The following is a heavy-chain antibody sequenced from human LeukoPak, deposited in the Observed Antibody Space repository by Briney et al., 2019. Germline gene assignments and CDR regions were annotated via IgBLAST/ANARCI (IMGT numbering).Heavy chain of an antibody. V-gene: IGHV3-48*03. CDR3: AKSHLIAAAD. CDR2: ISSSGSTI. CDR1: GFTFSSYE. J-gene: IGHJ4*02. D-gene: IGHD6-13*01. Sequence: GGSLRLSCAASGFTFSSYEMNWVRQAPGKGLEWVSYISSSGSTIYYADSVKGRFTISRDNSKNTLYLQMNSLRAEDTAVYYCAKSHLIAAADWGQGTLVTVSS.